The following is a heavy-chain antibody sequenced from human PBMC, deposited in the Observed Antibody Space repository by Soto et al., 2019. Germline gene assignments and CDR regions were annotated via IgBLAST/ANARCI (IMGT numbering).Heavy chain of an antibody. J-gene: IGHJ6*03. Sequence: PSETLSLTCAFYGGSFSGYYWSWIRQPPGKGLEWIGEINHSGSTNYNPSLKSRVTISVDTPKNQVSLQLSSVTAADTAVYYCAGRRTIFGVVPYYYMDVWGKGTTVTVSS. CDR2: INHSGST. CDR3: AGRRTIFGVVPYYYMDV. D-gene: IGHD3-3*01. CDR1: GGSFSGYY. V-gene: IGHV4-34*01.